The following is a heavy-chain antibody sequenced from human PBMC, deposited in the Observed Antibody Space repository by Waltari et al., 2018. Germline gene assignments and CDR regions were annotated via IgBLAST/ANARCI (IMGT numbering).Heavy chain of an antibody. D-gene: IGHD3-9*01. J-gene: IGHJ5*02. CDR2: IDNSVCT. V-gene: IGHV4-31*03. CDR3: ARVCYDILTGYYSWFDP. Sequence: QVQLQESGPGLVKPSQTLSLTCTVSGGSISRGGYSWSWIRQHPGKGLEWIGYIDNSVCTYYNPARKSRVTVSVATSKNQCSLKLSSVTAADTAVYYCARVCYDILTGYYSWFDPWGQGTLVTVSS. CDR1: GGSISRGGYS.